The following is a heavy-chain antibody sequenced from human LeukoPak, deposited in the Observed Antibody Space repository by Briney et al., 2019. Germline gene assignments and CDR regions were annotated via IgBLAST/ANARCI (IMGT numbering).Heavy chain of an antibody. CDR1: GFIFSSYG. CDR2: IGGRGGAT. CDR3: AKSQSLLSLGGPFDS. V-gene: IGHV3-23*01. J-gene: IGHJ4*02. Sequence: PGGSLRLSCAASGFIFSSYGMSWVRQAPGKGLEWVSGIGGRGGATYSADSVKGRPTISRDNSKNTLYLHMNSLRAEDTAIYYCAKSQSLLSLGGPFDSWGQGTLVTVSS. D-gene: IGHD3-16*01.